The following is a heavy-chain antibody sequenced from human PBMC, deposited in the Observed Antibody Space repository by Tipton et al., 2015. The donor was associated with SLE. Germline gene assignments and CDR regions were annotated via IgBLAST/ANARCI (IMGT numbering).Heavy chain of an antibody. CDR1: GGSITRGGCY. CDR2: IYYSGSS. CDR3: ASSGYAYGYGAGGAFDI. Sequence: TLSLTCTVSGGSITRGGCYWSWIRQLPGKGLEWIGYIYYSGSSYSNPSLKSRLTISVDTSNSQFSLKLSSVTAADTATYYCASSGYAYGYGAGGAFDIWGQGAVVTASS. V-gene: IGHV4-31*03. D-gene: IGHD5-18*01. J-gene: IGHJ3*02.